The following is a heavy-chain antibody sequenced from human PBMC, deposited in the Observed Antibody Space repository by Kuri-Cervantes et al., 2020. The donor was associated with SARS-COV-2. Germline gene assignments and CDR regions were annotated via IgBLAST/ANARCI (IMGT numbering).Heavy chain of an antibody. Sequence: ASVKVSCKASGYTFIGYYMHWVRQAPGQGLEWMGWINPKSGASSYAQKFQGRVTMTRATSISTAYMELSRLRSDDTAVYYCARDWAYVDPRYFDYWGQGTLVTVSS. J-gene: IGHJ4*02. V-gene: IGHV1-2*02. CDR2: INPKSGAS. CDR1: GYTFIGYY. D-gene: IGHD3-16*01. CDR3: ARDWAYVDPRYFDY.